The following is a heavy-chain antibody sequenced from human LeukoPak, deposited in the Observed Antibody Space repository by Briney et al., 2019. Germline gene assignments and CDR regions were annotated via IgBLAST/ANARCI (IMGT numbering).Heavy chain of an antibody. Sequence: GGSLRLSCAASGFTFSSLWMSWVRQAPGKGLEWVANIKQDGSEKYYVDSVKGRFSISRDNAKNSLYPQMNSLRAEDTAVYYCARGRGLDYWGQGTLVTVSS. D-gene: IGHD3-10*01. CDR3: ARGRGLDY. CDR2: IKQDGSEK. CDR1: GFTFSSLW. J-gene: IGHJ4*02. V-gene: IGHV3-7*01.